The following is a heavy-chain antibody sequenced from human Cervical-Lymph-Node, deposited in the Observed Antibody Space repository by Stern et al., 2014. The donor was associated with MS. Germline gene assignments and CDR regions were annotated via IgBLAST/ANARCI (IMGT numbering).Heavy chain of an antibody. J-gene: IGHJ4*02. Sequence: EVQLVQSGGGLVQPGGSLRLSCAASGFTFSSYWMHWVRQAPGKGLVWVSRINSDGSGTTYADSVKGRFTISRDNAKKTLYLQMNSLRAEDTAVYICAKGGGSGNLDYWGQGTLVTVSS. CDR2: INSDGSGT. V-gene: IGHV3-74*03. CDR3: AKGGGSGNLDY. D-gene: IGHD1-14*01. CDR1: GFTFSSYW.